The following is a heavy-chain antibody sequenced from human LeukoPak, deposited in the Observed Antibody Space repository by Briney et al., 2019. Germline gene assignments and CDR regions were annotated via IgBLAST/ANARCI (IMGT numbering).Heavy chain of an antibody. CDR1: GGSISSYY. CDR3: ARHIPSWFDP. CDR2: IYTSGST. J-gene: IGHJ5*02. D-gene: IGHD2-21*01. Sequence: SETLSLTCTVSGGSISSYYWSWIRRPPGKGLEWIGYIYTSGSTNYNPSLKSRVTISVDTSKNQFSLKLSSVTAADTAVYYCARHIPSWFDPWGQGTLVTVSS. V-gene: IGHV4-4*09.